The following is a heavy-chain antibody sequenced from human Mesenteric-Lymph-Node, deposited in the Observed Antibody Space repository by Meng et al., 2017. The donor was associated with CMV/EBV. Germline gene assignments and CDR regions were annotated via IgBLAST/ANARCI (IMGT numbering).Heavy chain of an antibody. CDR1: GFSFSSYA. CDR3: AKSSGVGWFDP. D-gene: IGHD7-27*01. Sequence: GESLKISCAASGFSFSSYAMHWVRQAPGKGLEWVALISYDGGSEYYADSVKGRFTTSRDNSKNTLYLQMNTLKGDDTAVYYCAKSSGVGWFDPWGQGALVTVSS. J-gene: IGHJ5*02. V-gene: IGHV3-30-3*02. CDR2: ISYDGGSE.